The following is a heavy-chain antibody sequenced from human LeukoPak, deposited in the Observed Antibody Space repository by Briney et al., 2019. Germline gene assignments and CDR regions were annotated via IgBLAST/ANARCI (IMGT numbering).Heavy chain of an antibody. J-gene: IGHJ4*02. D-gene: IGHD3-10*01. CDR3: ARVTSGEFADY. V-gene: IGHV4-31*03. CDR1: GGSISIGGYY. Sequence: SETLSLTCTVSGGSISIGGYYWSWIRQHPGKGLEWIGYIYYSGITYYNPSLKSRVTISVDTSKDQFSLYLSSVTAADTAVHYCARVTSGEFADYWGQGTLVTVSS. CDR2: IYYSGIT.